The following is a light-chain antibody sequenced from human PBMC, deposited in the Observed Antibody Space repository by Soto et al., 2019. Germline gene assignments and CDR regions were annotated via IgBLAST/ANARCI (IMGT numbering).Light chain of an antibody. V-gene: IGLV3-1*01. CDR1: KLGDKY. J-gene: IGLJ2*01. CDR2: QDS. CDR3: QAWDSSTVV. Sequence: SYEVTQPPSVSVSPGQTASITCSGDKLGDKYACWYQQKPGQSPVLVIYQDSKRPSGIPERFSGSNSGNTATLTISGTQATDKADYYYQAWDSSTVVFGGGTKLTVL.